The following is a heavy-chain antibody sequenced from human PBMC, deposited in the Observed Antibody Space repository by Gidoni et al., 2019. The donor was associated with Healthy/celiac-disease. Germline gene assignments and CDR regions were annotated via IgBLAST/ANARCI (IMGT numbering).Heavy chain of an antibody. Sequence: QVQLVQSGAEVKKPGSSVKVSCKASGGTFSSYAISWVRQAPGQGLEWMGRIIPILGIANYAQKFQGRVTITADKSTSTAYMELSSLRSEDTAVYYCARAHCSSTSCYNTFDYWGQGTLVTVSS. CDR3: ARAHCSSTSCYNTFDY. J-gene: IGHJ4*02. CDR2: IIPILGIA. V-gene: IGHV1-69*09. D-gene: IGHD2-2*02. CDR1: GGTFSSYA.